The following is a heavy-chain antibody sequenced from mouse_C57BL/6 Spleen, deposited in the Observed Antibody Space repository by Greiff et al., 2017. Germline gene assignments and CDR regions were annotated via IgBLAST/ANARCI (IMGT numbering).Heavy chain of an antibody. CDR2: ISNGGGST. D-gene: IGHD2-4*01. V-gene: IGHV5-12*01. Sequence: EVMLVESGGGLVQPGGSLKLSCAASGFTFSDYYMYWVRQTPEKRLEWVAYISNGGGSTYYPATVQGRFTISRDNAKKTLYLQMSRLKSEDTAMYYCARHEGLRHTGDAMDYWGQGTSVTVSS. CDR1: GFTFSDYY. J-gene: IGHJ4*01. CDR3: ARHEGLRHTGDAMDY.